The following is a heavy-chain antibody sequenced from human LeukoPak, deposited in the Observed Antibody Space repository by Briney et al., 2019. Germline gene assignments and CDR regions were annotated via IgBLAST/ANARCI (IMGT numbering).Heavy chain of an antibody. Sequence: GGSLRLSCATSGFNFGEFVVSWVRQAPGTGLEWVGFIRDKANGGTTEYAASVEGRFMIARDDSKGLAYLGMNSLKVDDTGTYYCSRGFAADWGQGALVTVSS. CDR3: SRGFAAD. J-gene: IGHJ4*02. CDR1: GFNFGEFV. V-gene: IGHV3-49*04. D-gene: IGHD2-15*01. CDR2: IRDKANGGTT.